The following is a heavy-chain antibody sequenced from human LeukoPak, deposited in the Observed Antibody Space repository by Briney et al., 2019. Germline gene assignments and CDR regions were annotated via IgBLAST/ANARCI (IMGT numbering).Heavy chain of an antibody. V-gene: IGHV1-2*02. Sequence: GASVKVSCTASGYTFTGYYIHWVRQAPGQGFEWMGWIHPNSGATGYAQNFQGRVTMTRDTSISTAYMDLSRLRSDDTAVYYCARNTAPGYGLDVWGQGTPVTVSS. CDR3: ARNTAPGYGLDV. J-gene: IGHJ6*02. CDR2: IHPNSGAT. D-gene: IGHD5-18*01. CDR1: GYTFTGYY.